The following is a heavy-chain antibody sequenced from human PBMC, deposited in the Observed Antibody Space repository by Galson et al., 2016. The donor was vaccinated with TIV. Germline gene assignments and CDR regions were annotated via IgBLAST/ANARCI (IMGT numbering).Heavy chain of an antibody. D-gene: IGHD5-12*01. Sequence: VKVSCKVSGYIFTERFIHWVRQAPGERPEWVGRVDPDNGETLYAEKFQGRVTMAADTSGDTAFMELSNLSSEDTAFFYCTTGGGSSGSYYFDFWGLGTLVTVSS. CDR3: TTGGGSSGSYYFDF. CDR2: VDPDNGET. V-gene: IGHV1-69-2*01. CDR1: GYIFTERF. J-gene: IGHJ4*02.